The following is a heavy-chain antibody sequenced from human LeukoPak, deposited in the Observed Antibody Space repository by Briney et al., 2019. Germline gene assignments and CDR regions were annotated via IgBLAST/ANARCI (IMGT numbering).Heavy chain of an antibody. CDR2: IRQEGSEK. D-gene: IGHD2-21*02. Sequence: GGSLSLFCAASGFTFINYWMTWVRQAPGKGLEWVANIRQEGSEKHYVDSVRGRFTISRDNGKNSLYLQLNSLRDEDTAVYYCARGGRFCSGGDCYGWYFDLWGRGTLGTVSS. J-gene: IGHJ2*01. CDR3: ARGGRFCSGGDCYGWYFDL. V-gene: IGHV3-7*01. CDR1: GFTFINYW.